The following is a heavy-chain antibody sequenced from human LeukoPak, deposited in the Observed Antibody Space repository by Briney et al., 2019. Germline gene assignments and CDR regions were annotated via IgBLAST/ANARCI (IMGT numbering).Heavy chain of an antibody. D-gene: IGHD6-19*01. V-gene: IGHV1-2*02. CDR1: GYTFTGYY. J-gene: IGHJ4*02. Sequence: ASVKVSCKPSGYTFTGYYLHWVRQAPGQGLEWRGWINPNTGATIYAEKFQGRVTMTRDTSIDTAYMEMRSLRSDDTAVYYCARDRVGSGWTRPWYFEFWGQGTLITVSS. CDR3: ARDRVGSGWTRPWYFEF. CDR2: INPNTGAT.